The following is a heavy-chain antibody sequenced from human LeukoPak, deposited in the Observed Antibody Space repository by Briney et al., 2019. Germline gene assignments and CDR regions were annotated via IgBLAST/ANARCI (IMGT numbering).Heavy chain of an antibody. CDR1: GGSISSYC. CDR3: ARPLRNYYDSSPFDI. Sequence: SETLSLTCTVSGGSISSYCWSCIRQPAGKGLEWIGRIYASGSSNYNPSLKSRVTMSVDTSKNQFSLKLTSVTAADTAVYYCARPLRNYYDSSPFDIWGQGTMVTVSS. V-gene: IGHV4-4*07. J-gene: IGHJ3*02. D-gene: IGHD3-22*01. CDR2: IYASGSS.